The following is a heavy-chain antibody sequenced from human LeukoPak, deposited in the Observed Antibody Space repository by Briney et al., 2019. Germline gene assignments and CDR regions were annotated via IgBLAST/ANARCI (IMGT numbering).Heavy chain of an antibody. V-gene: IGHV4-4*02. D-gene: IGHD3-10*01. CDR3: ARGAYGSGSTALFDY. J-gene: IGHJ4*02. CDR2: IYHSGST. CDR1: GGSISSSNW. Sequence: SGTLSLTCAVSGGSISSSNWWSWVRQPPGKGLEWIGEIYHSGSTNYNPSLKSRVTMSVDKSKNQFSLKLSSVTAADTAVYYCARGAYGSGSTALFDYWGQGTLVTVSS.